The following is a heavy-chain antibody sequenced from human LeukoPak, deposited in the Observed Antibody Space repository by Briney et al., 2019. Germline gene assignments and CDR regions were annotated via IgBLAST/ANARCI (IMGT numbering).Heavy chain of an antibody. CDR3: ARAGADYYYGMDV. Sequence: GGSLRLSCAASGFTFSSYAMSWVRQAPGKGLEWVSAISGSGGSTYYADSVKGRFTISRDNSKNTLYLQMNSLRAEDTAVYYCARAGADYYYGMDVWGQGTTVTVSS. V-gene: IGHV3-23*01. J-gene: IGHJ6*02. CDR1: GFTFSSYA. CDR2: ISGSGGST. D-gene: IGHD3-10*01.